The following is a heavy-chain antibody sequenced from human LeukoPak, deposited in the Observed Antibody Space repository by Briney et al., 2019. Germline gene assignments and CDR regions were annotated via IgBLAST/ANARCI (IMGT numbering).Heavy chain of an antibody. D-gene: IGHD2-2*01. CDR3: ARDTFQPGLIDS. V-gene: IGHV3-21*05. Sequence: GGSLRLSCAASGFTFSRYAMNWVRQAPGKGLEWVSYINTDSSDIHHADSVKGRFTNSRDNARNTLYLQLSSLRAEDSGVYYCARDTFQPGLIDSWGQGTLVTVSS. J-gene: IGHJ4*02. CDR2: INTDSSDI. CDR1: GFTFSRYA.